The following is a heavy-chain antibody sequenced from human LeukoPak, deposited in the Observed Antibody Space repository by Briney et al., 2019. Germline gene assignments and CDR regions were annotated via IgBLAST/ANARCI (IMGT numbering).Heavy chain of an antibody. CDR1: GGSISSSSYY. D-gene: IGHD1-1*01. V-gene: IGHV4-39*07. J-gene: IGHJ5*02. CDR3: ARNWNDVGFDP. CDR2: IYYSGST. Sequence: SETLSLTCTVSGGSISSSSYYWGWIRQPPGKGLEWIGSIYYSGSTYYNPSLKSRVIISVDTSKNQFSLKLSSVTAADTAVYYCARNWNDVGFDPWGQGTLVTVSS.